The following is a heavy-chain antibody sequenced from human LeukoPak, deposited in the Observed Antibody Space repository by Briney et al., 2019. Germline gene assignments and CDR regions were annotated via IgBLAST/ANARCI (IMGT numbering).Heavy chain of an antibody. CDR2: ISSSSSYI. J-gene: IGHJ4*02. Sequence: GGSLRLSCAASGFTFSSYSMNWVRQAPGKGLEWVSSISSSSSYIYYADSVKVRFTVSRDSSKNTLFLQMNSLTAEDTAVYYCARAPFKYGDYVGYFDCWGQGTLVTVSS. D-gene: IGHD4-17*01. V-gene: IGHV3-21*01. CDR1: GFTFSSYS. CDR3: ARAPFKYGDYVGYFDC.